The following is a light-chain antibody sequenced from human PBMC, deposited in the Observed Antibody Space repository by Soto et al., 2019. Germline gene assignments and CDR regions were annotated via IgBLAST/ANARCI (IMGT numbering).Light chain of an antibody. Sequence: EIVLTQSPGTLSLSQGERATLSCRASQSVSSSYLAWYQQKPGQAPRLLIYGASSRATGIPDRFSGSGSGTDFTLTISRLEPEAFAVYYCQQYGSSLLTFGPGTKVDI. CDR2: GAS. CDR1: QSVSSSY. CDR3: QQYGSSLLT. V-gene: IGKV3-20*01. J-gene: IGKJ3*01.